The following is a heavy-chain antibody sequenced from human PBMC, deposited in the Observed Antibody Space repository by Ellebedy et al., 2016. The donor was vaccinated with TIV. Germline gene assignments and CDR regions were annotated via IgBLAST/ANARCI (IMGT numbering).Heavy chain of an antibody. Sequence: SVKGRFTISRDNSKNTLYLQMNSLRAEDTAVYYCARDPYNYGYFEYWGQGTLVTVSS. J-gene: IGHJ4*02. D-gene: IGHD5-18*01. V-gene: IGHV3-30*01. CDR3: ARDPYNYGYFEY.